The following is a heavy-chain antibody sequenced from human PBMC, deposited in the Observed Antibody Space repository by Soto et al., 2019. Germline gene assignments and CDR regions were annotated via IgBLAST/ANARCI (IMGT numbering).Heavy chain of an antibody. Sequence: PSETLSLTCTVSGGSIDYYDWTWIRQPPGKGLEWIGYGSDSGSTKYNPSLRSRATISLDTSQNRFSLKLNSVTPADTAVYYGARDSTRWFPYYGIDLWGQGTKGAVAS. CDR1: GGSIDYYD. CDR3: ARDSTRWFPYYGIDL. D-gene: IGHD6-13*01. J-gene: IGHJ6*02. CDR2: GSDSGST. V-gene: IGHV4-59*01.